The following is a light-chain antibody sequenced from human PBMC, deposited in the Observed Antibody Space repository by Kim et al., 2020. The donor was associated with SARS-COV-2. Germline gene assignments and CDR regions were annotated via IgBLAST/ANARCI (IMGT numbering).Light chain of an antibody. J-gene: IGKJ4*01. Sequence: ASVGDRIIIPCQASQKINSFLNWYQQKPGTAPKLLIYDASNLEVGVPSSFSGSGSGTHFTFSINTLQPEDFAMYYCQQYERLPLTFGGGTKVDIK. CDR3: QQYERLPLT. V-gene: IGKV1-33*01. CDR2: DAS. CDR1: QKINSF.